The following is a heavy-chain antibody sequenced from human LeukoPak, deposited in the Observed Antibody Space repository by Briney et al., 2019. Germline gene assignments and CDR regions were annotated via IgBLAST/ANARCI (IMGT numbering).Heavy chain of an antibody. J-gene: IGHJ6*02. V-gene: IGHV1-18*01. Sequence: ASVKVSCKASGYAFTSYGISWVRQAPGQGLEWMGWICAYNGNTNYAQKLQSRVTMTTDTSTSTAYMELRSLRSDDTAVYYCARVAGPLWFGEPYNYGMDVWGQGTTVTDSS. CDR1: GYAFTSYG. CDR2: ICAYNGNT. CDR3: ARVAGPLWFGEPYNYGMDV. D-gene: IGHD3-10*01.